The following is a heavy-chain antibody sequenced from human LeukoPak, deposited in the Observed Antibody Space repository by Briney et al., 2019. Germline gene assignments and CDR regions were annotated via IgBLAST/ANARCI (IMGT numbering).Heavy chain of an antibody. CDR3: AKDTSSWYGYYGMDV. D-gene: IGHD6-13*01. J-gene: IGHJ6*02. CDR2: ISGSGSST. V-gene: IGHV3-23*01. CDR1: GFTFSSYV. Sequence: GGSLRLSCAVSGFTFSSYVMSWVRQAPGKGLEWVSGISGSGSSTYYADSVKGRFTISGDNSKNMLYLQMNSLRAEDTAAYYCAKDTSSWYGYYGMDVWGQGTTVTVSS.